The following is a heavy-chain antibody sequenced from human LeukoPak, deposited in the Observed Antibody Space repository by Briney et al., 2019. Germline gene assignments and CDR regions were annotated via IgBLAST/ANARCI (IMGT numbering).Heavy chain of an antibody. J-gene: IGHJ4*02. Sequence: SGTLSLTCAVSGGSISSSNWWSWVRQPPGKGLEWIGSIYYSGSTYYNPSLKSRVTISVDTSKNQFSLKMSSVTAADTAVYYCARGGTLRTFDYWGQGTLVTVSS. CDR1: GGSISSSNW. D-gene: IGHD3-16*01. CDR2: IYYSGST. CDR3: ARGGTLRTFDY. V-gene: IGHV4-4*02.